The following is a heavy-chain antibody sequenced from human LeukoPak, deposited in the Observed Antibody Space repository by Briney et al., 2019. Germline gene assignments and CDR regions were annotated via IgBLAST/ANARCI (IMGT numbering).Heavy chain of an antibody. CDR1: GFTFSSYW. Sequence: GGSLRLSCAASGFTFSSYWMHWVRQAPGEGLVWVSRIDNVGSSTNYADYVKGRFTISRDNAKNTVYLQMNSLRAEDTAMYYCATQDILDYWDQGTLVTVSS. V-gene: IGHV3-74*01. CDR3: ATQDILDY. CDR2: IDNVGSST. J-gene: IGHJ4*02.